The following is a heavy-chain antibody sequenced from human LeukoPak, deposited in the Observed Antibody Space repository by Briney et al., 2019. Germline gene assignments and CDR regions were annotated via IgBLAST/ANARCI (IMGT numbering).Heavy chain of an antibody. V-gene: IGHV4-34*01. CDR2: INRSGST. CDR3: ARRKAGGWFDP. J-gene: IGHJ5*02. Sequence: RPSETLSLTCAVYGGSFSGYYWSWIRQPPGKGLEWIGEINRSGSTNYNPSLKSRVTISVDMSKNQFSLKLSSVTAADTAVYYCARRKAGGWFDPWGQGTLVTVSS. D-gene: IGHD6-19*01. CDR1: GGSFSGYY.